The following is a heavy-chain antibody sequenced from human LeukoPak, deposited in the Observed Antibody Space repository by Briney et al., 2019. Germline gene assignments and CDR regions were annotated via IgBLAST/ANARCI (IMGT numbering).Heavy chain of an antibody. J-gene: IGHJ4*02. D-gene: IGHD2-21*02. V-gene: IGHV1-18*01. CDR2: ISAYNGNT. CDR1: GYTFTNYG. Sequence: ASVRVSCKASGYTFTNYGISWVRQAPGQGLEWMGWISAYNGNTDYAQKLQGRVTMTTDTSTSTAYMELRSLRSDDTAVYYCGRVAYCGGDCHPYYFDYWGQGTLVTVSS. CDR3: GRVAYCGGDCHPYYFDY.